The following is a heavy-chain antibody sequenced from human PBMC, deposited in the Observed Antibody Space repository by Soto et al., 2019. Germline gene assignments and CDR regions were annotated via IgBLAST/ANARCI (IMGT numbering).Heavy chain of an antibody. J-gene: IGHJ4*02. Sequence: SETLSLTCTVSGGSISTSNYYWAWIRQPPGKGLEWIGSIYSIGSTYYNPSLESRVTISVDTSKNQFSLRLSSVTAADTAVFYCVRHKHYSNYFDYWGQGTLVTVS. V-gene: IGHV4-39*01. CDR3: VRHKHYSNYFDY. D-gene: IGHD4-4*01. CDR1: GGSISTSNYY. CDR2: IYSIGST.